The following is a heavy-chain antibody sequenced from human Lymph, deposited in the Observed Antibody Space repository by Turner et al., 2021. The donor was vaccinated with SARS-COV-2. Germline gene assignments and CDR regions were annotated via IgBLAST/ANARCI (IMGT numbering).Heavy chain of an antibody. CDR1: GVTFSIYV. Sequence: QVLLVQSGAEVKKPGSLVKVSWNSSGVTFSIYVISWVRQAPGQGLEWMGGIIPILGIENYAQKFQGRVTITEDKSTSTAYMELSSLRSEDTAVYHCARRHSGNYDAFDIWGQGTMVTVSS. V-gene: IGHV1-69*10. J-gene: IGHJ3*02. D-gene: IGHD1-26*01. CDR2: IIPILGIE. CDR3: ARRHSGNYDAFDI.